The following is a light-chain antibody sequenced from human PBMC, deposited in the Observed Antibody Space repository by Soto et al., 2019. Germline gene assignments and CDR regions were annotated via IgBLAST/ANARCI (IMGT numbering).Light chain of an antibody. J-gene: IGKJ4*01. Sequence: IVMTQSPATLSVSPGERVTLSCRASQSVSNNLAWYQQKPGQAPRLLIYAASTRATGLPARFSGSGSGTQCTLTISSLQSEDVAVYYCQQYNNWPPLTFGGGTKVEIK. CDR1: QSVSNN. V-gene: IGKV3-15*01. CDR3: QQYNNWPPLT. CDR2: AAS.